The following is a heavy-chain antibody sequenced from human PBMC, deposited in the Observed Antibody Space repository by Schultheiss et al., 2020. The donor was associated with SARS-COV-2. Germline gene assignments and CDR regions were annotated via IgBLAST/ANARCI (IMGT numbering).Heavy chain of an antibody. CDR3: ARHVNTWNDRGYYYYGMDV. V-gene: IGHV4-59*08. CDR1: GGSISSYY. D-gene: IGHD1-1*01. Sequence: GSLRLSCTVSGGSISSYYWSWIRQPPGKGLEWIGYIYYSGSADYNPSLRSRVTITVDTSKNQFSLKVTSVTAADTAVYYCARHVNTWNDRGYYYYGMDVWGQGATGTVAS. CDR2: IYYSGSA. J-gene: IGHJ6*02.